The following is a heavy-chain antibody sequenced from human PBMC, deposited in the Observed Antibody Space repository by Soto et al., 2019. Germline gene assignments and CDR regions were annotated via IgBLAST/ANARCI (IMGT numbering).Heavy chain of an antibody. CDR3: ARVGYSGYDWDYYYYMDV. CDR2: TYYRSKWYN. Sequence: QSQTLSLTCAISGDSVSSNSAAWNWIRQSPSRGLEWLGRTYYRSKWYNDYAVSVKSRITINPDTSKNQFSLQLNSVTPEDTAVYYCARVGYSGYDWDYYYYMDVWGKGTTVTVSS. CDR1: GDSVSSNSAA. D-gene: IGHD5-12*01. V-gene: IGHV6-1*01. J-gene: IGHJ6*03.